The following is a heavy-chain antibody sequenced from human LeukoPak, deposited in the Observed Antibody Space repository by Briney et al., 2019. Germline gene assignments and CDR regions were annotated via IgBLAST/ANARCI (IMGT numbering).Heavy chain of an antibody. D-gene: IGHD4-17*01. J-gene: IGHJ4*02. CDR2: ISAYNGNT. CDR3: AREINDYGDYGESDY. CDR1: GYTFTSYG. V-gene: IGHV1-18*04. Sequence: GASVKVSCKASGYTFTSYGISWVRQAPGQGLEWMGGISAYNGNTNYAQKLQGRVTMTTDTSTSTAYMELRSLRSDDTAVYYCAREINDYGDYGESDYWGQGTLVTVSS.